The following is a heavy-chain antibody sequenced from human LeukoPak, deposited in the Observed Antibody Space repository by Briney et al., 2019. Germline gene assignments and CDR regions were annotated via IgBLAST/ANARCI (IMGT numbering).Heavy chain of an antibody. Sequence: SETLSLTCAVYGGSLSGYYWSWIRQPPGKGLEWIGEISHSGGTNYNPSLKSRVTISADSPRSPFSLRLSSVTAADTAVYYCARNGMSGFAFDPWGQGTLVTVSS. V-gene: IGHV4-34*01. CDR2: ISHSGGT. D-gene: IGHD3-3*01. CDR3: ARNGMSGFAFDP. CDR1: GGSLSGYY. J-gene: IGHJ5*02.